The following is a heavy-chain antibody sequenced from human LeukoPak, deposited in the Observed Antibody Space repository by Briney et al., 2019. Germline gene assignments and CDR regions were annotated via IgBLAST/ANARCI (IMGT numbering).Heavy chain of an antibody. D-gene: IGHD3-22*01. Sequence: ASVKVSCKASGYTFRNYGISWVRQAPGQGLEWMGWIGTYNGHTNYAQKLQGRVTMATDTSASTAYMELRSLRPDDTAVYYCARRSYFHSSASDDAFDIWGQGTMVIVSS. V-gene: IGHV1-18*01. CDR3: ARRSYFHSSASDDAFDI. J-gene: IGHJ3*02. CDR2: IGTYNGHT. CDR1: GYTFRNYG.